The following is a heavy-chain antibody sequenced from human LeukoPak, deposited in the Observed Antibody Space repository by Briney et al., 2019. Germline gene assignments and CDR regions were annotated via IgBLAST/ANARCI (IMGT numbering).Heavy chain of an antibody. V-gene: IGHV3-23*01. CDR2: ISGSGGST. CDR1: GFTFSSYA. D-gene: IGHD1-26*01. Sequence: PGGPLRLSCAASGFTFSSYAMSWVRQAPGKGLEWVSAISGSGGSTYYADSVKGRFTISRDSSKNTLFLHMNTLRAEDTAIYYCAKDRTVGASYWYFDLWGRGTLVTVSS. J-gene: IGHJ2*01. CDR3: AKDRTVGASYWYFDL.